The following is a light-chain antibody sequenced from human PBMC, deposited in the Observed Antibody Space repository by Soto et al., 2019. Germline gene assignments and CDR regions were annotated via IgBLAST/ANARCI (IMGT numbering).Light chain of an antibody. V-gene: IGLV2-14*01. CDR1: SDDIGDYSY. J-gene: IGLJ2*01. Sequence: QSALTQPASVSGSPGQSITISCTGTSDDIGDYSYVSWYQQHPGKAPKLILYEVNNRPSGISNRFSGSKSGNTASLTISGLQADDESDYYCSSYTSGATPSVVFGGGTKVTVL. CDR3: SSYTSGATPSVV. CDR2: EVN.